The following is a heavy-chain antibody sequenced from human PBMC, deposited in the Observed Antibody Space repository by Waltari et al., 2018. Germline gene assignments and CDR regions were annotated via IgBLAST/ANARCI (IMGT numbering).Heavy chain of an antibody. CDR3: ARAFSPYCSGGSCYSEYFQH. D-gene: IGHD2-15*01. Sequence: QVQLVESGGGVVQPGRSLRLSCAASGFTFSSYGMHWVPPAPGKGLVWVAVIWYDGSNKYYADSVKGRFTISRDNSKNTLYLQMNSLRAEDTAVYYCARAFSPYCSGGSCYSEYFQHWGQGTLVTVSS. J-gene: IGHJ1*01. CDR2: IWYDGSNK. V-gene: IGHV3-33*01. CDR1: GFTFSSYG.